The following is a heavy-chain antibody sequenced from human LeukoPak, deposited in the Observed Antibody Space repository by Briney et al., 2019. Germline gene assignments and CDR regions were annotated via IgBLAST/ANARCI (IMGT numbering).Heavy chain of an antibody. CDR1: GFTFSRFA. CDR3: ARRARGPELFYFDY. CDR2: IFYSGST. J-gene: IGHJ4*02. D-gene: IGHD1-7*01. Sequence: GSLRLSCAASGFTFSRFAMNWVRQAPGKGLEWIGSIFYSGSTNYNRSLKSRVTISVDTSKNQFSLKLSSVTAADTAVYYCARRARGPELFYFDYWGQGTLVTVSS. V-gene: IGHV4-38-2*01.